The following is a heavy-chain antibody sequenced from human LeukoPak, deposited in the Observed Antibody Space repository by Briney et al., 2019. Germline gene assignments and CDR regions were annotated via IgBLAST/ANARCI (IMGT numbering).Heavy chain of an antibody. CDR2: IWYDGSNK. Sequence: GGSLRLSCAASGFTSSSYGMHWVRQAPGKGLEWVAVIWYDGSNKYYADSVKGRFTISRDNSKNTLYLQMNSLRAEDTAVYYCAREPYSSSSGYYYGMDVWGQGTTVTVSS. CDR1: GFTSSSYG. J-gene: IGHJ6*02. CDR3: AREPYSSSSGYYYGMDV. V-gene: IGHV3-33*01. D-gene: IGHD6-6*01.